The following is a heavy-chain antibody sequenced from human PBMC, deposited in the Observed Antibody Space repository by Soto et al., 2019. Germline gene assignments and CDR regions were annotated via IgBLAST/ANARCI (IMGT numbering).Heavy chain of an antibody. V-gene: IGHV3-74*01. CDR2: MNSDGSST. CDR3: ATAEVDY. CDR1: GFTFGNSW. Sequence: GGSLRLSCAASGFTFGNSWMHWVRQAPGEGLEWVSRMNSDGSSTNYADSVKGRFTVSRDNAKNTLYLQMNSLRAEDTAVYYCATAEVDYWRPGTLVTVSS. J-gene: IGHJ4*02.